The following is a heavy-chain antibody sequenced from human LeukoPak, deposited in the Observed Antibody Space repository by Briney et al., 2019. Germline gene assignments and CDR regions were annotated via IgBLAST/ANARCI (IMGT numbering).Heavy chain of an antibody. CDR2: IYPGDSDT. V-gene: IGHV5-51*01. CDR1: GYSFTSYW. D-gene: IGHD3-22*01. J-gene: IGHJ5*02. CDR3: ARQGGHYDQPNWFDP. Sequence: GESLKISCKGSGYSFTSYWIGWVRQMPGKGLEWMGIIYPGDSDTRYSPSFQGQVTISADKSISTAYLQWSSLKASDTAMYYCARQGGHYDQPNWFDPSGQGTLVTVSS.